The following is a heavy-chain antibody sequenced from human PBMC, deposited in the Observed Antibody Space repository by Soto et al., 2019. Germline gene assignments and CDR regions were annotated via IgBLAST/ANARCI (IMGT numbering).Heavy chain of an antibody. V-gene: IGHV6-1*01. CDR2: TYYRSKWFN. CDR3: AREVALAGSSFDY. CDR1: GDSVSSISAA. Sequence: PSQTLSLTCAISGDSVSSISAAWNLIRQSPSRGLEWLGRTYYRSKWFNDYAVSVQGRITINPDTSKNQFSLQLKSVTPEDTAVYYCAREVALAGSSFDYWGQGTLVTVSS. D-gene: IGHD6-19*01. J-gene: IGHJ4*02.